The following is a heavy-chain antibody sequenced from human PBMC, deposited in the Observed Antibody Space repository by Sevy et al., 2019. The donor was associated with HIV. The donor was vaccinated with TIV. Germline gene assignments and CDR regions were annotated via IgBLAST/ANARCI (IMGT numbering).Heavy chain of an antibody. D-gene: IGHD3-10*01. J-gene: IGHJ4*02. V-gene: IGHV1-8*01. Sequence: ASVKVSYKASGYTFTSYDINWVRQATGQGLEWMGWMNPNSGNTGYAQKFQGRVTMTRNTSISTAYMELSSLRSEDTAVYYCARGLVTMVRGVPSLRDYWGQGTLVTVSS. CDR1: GYTFTSYD. CDR2: MNPNSGNT. CDR3: ARGLVTMVRGVPSLRDY.